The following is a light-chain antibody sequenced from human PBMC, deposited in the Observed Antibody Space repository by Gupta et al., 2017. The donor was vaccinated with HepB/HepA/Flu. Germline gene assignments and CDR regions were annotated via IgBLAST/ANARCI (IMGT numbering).Light chain of an antibody. Sequence: EIVLTQSPATLSLSPGERATLSCRASQSVSSYLAWYQQKPGQAPRLLVYDTSNRATGIPARFSGSGSGTDFTLTISSLEPEDFANYYCQQGSNWPITFGQGTRLEIK. CDR1: QSVSSY. J-gene: IGKJ5*01. CDR2: DTS. V-gene: IGKV3-11*01. CDR3: QQGSNWPIT.